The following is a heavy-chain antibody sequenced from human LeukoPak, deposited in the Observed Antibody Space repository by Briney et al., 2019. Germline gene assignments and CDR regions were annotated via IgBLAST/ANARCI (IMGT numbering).Heavy chain of an antibody. CDR3: ARSSGSNSDY. CDR2: INHSGST. CDR1: GGSIRSSY. Sequence: SETLSLTCTVSGGSIRSSYWSWIRQPPGKGLEWIGEINHSGSTNYNPSLKSRVTISVDTSKNQFSLKLSSVTAADTAVYYCARSSGSNSDYWGQGTLVTVSS. V-gene: IGHV4-34*01. D-gene: IGHD1-26*01. J-gene: IGHJ4*02.